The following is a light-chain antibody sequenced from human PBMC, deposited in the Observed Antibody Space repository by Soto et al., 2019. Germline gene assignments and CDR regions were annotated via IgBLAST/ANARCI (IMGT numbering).Light chain of an antibody. J-gene: IGKJ1*01. V-gene: IGKV3D-15*01. CDR2: DAS. Sequence: EIVMTQSPATLSVSPGARATLSCRASQSVNIYLAWYQQKPGQAPRLLIYDASSRATGIPARFSGSGSGTDFTLTISSLQPDDFATYYCQQYNWYWTFGQGTKVDIK. CDR3: QQYNWYWT. CDR1: QSVNIY.